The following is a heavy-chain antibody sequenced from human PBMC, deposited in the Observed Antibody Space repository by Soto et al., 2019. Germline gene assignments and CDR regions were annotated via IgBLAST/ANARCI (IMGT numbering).Heavy chain of an antibody. CDR3: VRGEWVAGPWD. V-gene: IGHV3-74*01. D-gene: IGHD6-19*01. J-gene: IGHJ4*02. CDR2: INSDGSTI. Sequence: EVQLVESGGGLGQPGGSLRLSCAASGFAFSGYWMHWIRQAPGKGLVWVSRINSDGSTISYADSVKGRFTISRDNAKNILYLQMTSLRAEDTAVYYCVRGEWVAGPWDWGQGTLVTVSS. CDR1: GFAFSGYW.